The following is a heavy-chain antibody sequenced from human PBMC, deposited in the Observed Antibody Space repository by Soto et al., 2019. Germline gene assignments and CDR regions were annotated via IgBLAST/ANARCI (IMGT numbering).Heavy chain of an antibody. CDR2: INPSGGST. D-gene: IGHD2-15*01. CDR3: ARDEGYCSGASCNWFRP. V-gene: IGHV1-46*01. Sequence: VASVKVSCKASGYTFTSYYMHWVRQAPGQGLEWMGIINPSGGSTSYAQKFQGRVTMTRDTSTSTVYMELSSLRSEDTAVYYCARDEGYCSGASCNWFRPWGQGTLVTVCS. CDR1: GYTFTSYY. J-gene: IGHJ5*02.